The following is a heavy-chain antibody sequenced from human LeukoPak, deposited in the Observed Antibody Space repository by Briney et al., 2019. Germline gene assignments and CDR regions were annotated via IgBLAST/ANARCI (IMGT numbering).Heavy chain of an antibody. CDR2: MYETGHT. CDR3: ARHPFATPFDY. V-gene: IGHV4-59*08. D-gene: IGHD2-15*01. CDR1: GGSISGYY. Sequence: SETLSLICSVSGGSISGYYWSWIRQPPGQGPEWIGYMYETGHTMYNSSLKSRVTMSLDTSRNYFSLSLSSVTAADTAVYYCARHPFATPFDYWGPGTLVTVSS. J-gene: IGHJ4*02.